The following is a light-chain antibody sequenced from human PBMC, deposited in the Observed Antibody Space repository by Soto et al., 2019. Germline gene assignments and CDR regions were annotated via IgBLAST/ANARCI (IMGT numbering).Light chain of an antibody. J-gene: IGKJ5*01. CDR2: VAF. CDR3: QQSFRGPIN. Sequence: DIQMTQSPSSLSASVGDTVTMTCRASQSIALSVNWYQQKPGKAPKLLIYVAFTLESGVPSRFSGSGSGTEFTLTIRSLQPEDFATYYCQQSFRGPINFGQGTRLEI. V-gene: IGKV1-39*01. CDR1: QSIALS.